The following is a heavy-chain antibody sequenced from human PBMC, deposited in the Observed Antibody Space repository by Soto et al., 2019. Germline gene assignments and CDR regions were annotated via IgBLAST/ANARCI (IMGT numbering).Heavy chain of an antibody. D-gene: IGHD4-17*01. CDR1: GFTFSSYE. J-gene: IGHJ4*02. Sequence: GGSLRLSCAASGFTFSSYEMNWVRKAPGKGLEWVSYISSSGSTIYYADSVKGRFTISRDNAKNSLYLQMNSLRAEDTAVYYCARTNGDYEGFDYWGQGTLVTGSS. V-gene: IGHV3-48*03. CDR3: ARTNGDYEGFDY. CDR2: ISSSGSTI.